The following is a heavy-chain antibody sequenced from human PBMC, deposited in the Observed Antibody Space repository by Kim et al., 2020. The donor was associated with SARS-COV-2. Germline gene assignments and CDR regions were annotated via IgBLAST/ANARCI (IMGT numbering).Heavy chain of an antibody. Sequence: SETLSLTCSVSGVSINNFYWSWIRQPPGKGLEWIGYIFDNGRTNYNPSLKTRVTISTDTSKTQFSLKVTSVSATDTAVYYCARGQEMLDFWRQGTLVTVS. CDR1: GVSINNFY. CDR3: ARGQEMLDF. CDR2: IFDNGRT. V-gene: IGHV4-59*01. J-gene: IGHJ4*02.